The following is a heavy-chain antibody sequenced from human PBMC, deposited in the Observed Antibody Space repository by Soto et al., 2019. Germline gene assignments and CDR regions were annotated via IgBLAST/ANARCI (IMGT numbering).Heavy chain of an antibody. CDR2: IYHSGST. CDR3: ARGSPLRPSLMPSLRYDLNWFDP. V-gene: IGHV4-4*02. Sequence: SETLSLTCAVSSGSISSSNWWSWVRQPPGKGLEWIGEIYHSGSTNYNPSLKSRVTISVDKSKNQFSLKLSSVTAADTAVYYCARGSPLRPSLMPSLRYDLNWFDPWGQGTLVTVSS. CDR1: SGSISSSNW. J-gene: IGHJ5*02. D-gene: IGHD3-3*01.